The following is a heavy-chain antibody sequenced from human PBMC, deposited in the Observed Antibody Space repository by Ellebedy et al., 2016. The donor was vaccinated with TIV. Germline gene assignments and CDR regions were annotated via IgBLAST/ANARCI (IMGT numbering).Heavy chain of an antibody. CDR2: IRGKAYGGTT. CDR1: GFSYGDYA. Sequence: GESLNISCAASGFSYGDYALGWLRQEPGKGLEWVGVIRGKAYGGTTEYAGFVKGRFIIPRDDSESVAYLQMNSLRTADTALYYCSRGGVPTAMGLDLWGQGTLVTVSS. CDR3: SRGGVPTAMGLDL. D-gene: IGHD5-18*01. V-gene: IGHV3-49*03. J-gene: IGHJ5*02.